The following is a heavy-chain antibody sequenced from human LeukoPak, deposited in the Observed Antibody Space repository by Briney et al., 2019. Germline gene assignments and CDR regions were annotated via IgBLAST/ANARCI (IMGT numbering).Heavy chain of an antibody. Sequence: SSETLSLTCTVSGGSISSYYWSRIRQPPGKGLEWIGYIYYSGSTNYNPSLKSRVTISVDTSKNQFSLKLSSVTAADTAVYYCARVLAAAGTRDFDYWGQGTLVTVSS. D-gene: IGHD6-13*01. V-gene: IGHV4-59*01. CDR2: IYYSGST. J-gene: IGHJ4*02. CDR3: ARVLAAAGTRDFDY. CDR1: GGSISSYY.